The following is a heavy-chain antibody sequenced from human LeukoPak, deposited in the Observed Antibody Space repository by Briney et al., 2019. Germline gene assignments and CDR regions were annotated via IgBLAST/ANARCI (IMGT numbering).Heavy chain of an antibody. CDR1: GFSFSSYG. Sequence: GRSLRLSCAASGFSFSSYGMHWVRQAPGKGLEWVAVIWYDGSNKFYADSVKGRFTISRDNSKNTLYLQMNSLRAEDTAVYYCARDRAAADLDYWGQGTLVTVSS. CDR3: ARDRAAADLDY. CDR2: IWYDGSNK. J-gene: IGHJ4*02. V-gene: IGHV3-33*01. D-gene: IGHD6-13*01.